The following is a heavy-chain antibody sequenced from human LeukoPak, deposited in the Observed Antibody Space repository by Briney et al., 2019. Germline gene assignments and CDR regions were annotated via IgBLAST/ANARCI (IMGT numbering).Heavy chain of an antibody. CDR2: IRYSGST. D-gene: IGHD2-21*01. CDR1: GGSISSGGYY. CDR3: AREIDRDGFDI. V-gene: IGHV4-31*03. J-gene: IGHJ3*02. Sequence: PSQTLSLTCTVSGGSISSGGYYWSWIRQHPGKGLEWIGYIRYSGSTYDNPSLKSRVTISVDTSKNQFSLKLSSVTAGDTAVYYCAREIDRDGFDIWGQGTMVTVSS.